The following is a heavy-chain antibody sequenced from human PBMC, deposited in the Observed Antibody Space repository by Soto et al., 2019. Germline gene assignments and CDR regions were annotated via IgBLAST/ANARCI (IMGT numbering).Heavy chain of an antibody. CDR1: GDSVSSNSVA. CDR2: TYYRSKWYN. V-gene: IGHV6-1*01. J-gene: IGHJ5*02. Sequence: SQTLSLTCAISGDSVSSNSVAWNWIRQSPSRGLEWLGRTYYRSKWYNDYAVSVKSRTTINPDTSKNQFSLQLNPVTPEDTAMYYCARADPRGGWFDPWGQGTLVTVSS. CDR3: ARADPRGGWFDP.